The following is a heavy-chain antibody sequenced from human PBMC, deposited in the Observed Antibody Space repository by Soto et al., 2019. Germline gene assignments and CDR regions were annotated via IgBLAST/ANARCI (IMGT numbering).Heavy chain of an antibody. CDR3: ARVGDGYCSSTSCHDAFDI. CDR1: GGSISSGGYY. J-gene: IGHJ3*02. Sequence: PSETLSLTCTVSGGSISSGGYYWSWIRQHPGKGLEWIGYIYYSGSTYYNPSLKSRVTISVDTSKNQFSLKLSSVTAADTAVYYCARVGDGYCSSTSCHDAFDIWRQRTMVTVSS. D-gene: IGHD2-2*01. V-gene: IGHV4-31*03. CDR2: IYYSGST.